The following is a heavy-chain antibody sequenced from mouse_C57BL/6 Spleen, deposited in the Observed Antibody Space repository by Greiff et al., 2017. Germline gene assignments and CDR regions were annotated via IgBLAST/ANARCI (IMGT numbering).Heavy chain of an antibody. CDR2: IDPSDSYT. Sequence: QVQLQQSGAELVMPGASVKLSCKASGYTFTSYWMHWVKQRPGQGLEWIGEIDPSDSYTNYNQKFKGKSTLTVDKSSSTAYMQLSSLPSEDSAVYYCARGTSAYSPFAYWGQGTLVTVSA. CDR3: ARGTSAYSPFAY. V-gene: IGHV1-69*01. D-gene: IGHD2-10*01. J-gene: IGHJ3*01. CDR1: GYTFTSYW.